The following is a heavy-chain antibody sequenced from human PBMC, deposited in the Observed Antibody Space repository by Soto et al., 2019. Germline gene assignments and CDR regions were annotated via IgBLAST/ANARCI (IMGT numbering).Heavy chain of an antibody. CDR3: ARHFDWLLEGFDY. Sequence: LSLTCTVSGGSISSSSYYWGWIRQPPGKGLEWIGSIYYSGSTYYNPSLKSRVTISVDTSKNQFSLKLSSVTAADTAVYYCARHFDWLLEGFDYWGQGTLVTVSS. CDR2: IYYSGST. J-gene: IGHJ4*02. V-gene: IGHV4-39*01. CDR1: GGSISSSSYY. D-gene: IGHD3-9*01.